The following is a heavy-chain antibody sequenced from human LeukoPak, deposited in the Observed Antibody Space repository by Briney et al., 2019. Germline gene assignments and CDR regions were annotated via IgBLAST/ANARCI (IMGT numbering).Heavy chain of an antibody. CDR1: GFTFSSYA. J-gene: IGHJ5*02. Sequence: PGGSLRLSCAASGFTFSSYAMHWVRQAPGKGPEWVAVISYDGSNKYYADSVKGRFTISRDNSKNTLYLQMNSLRAEDTAVYYCARDGVEFYNWFDPWGQGTLVTVSS. V-gene: IGHV3-30*04. CDR3: ARDGVEFYNWFDP. CDR2: ISYDGSNK. D-gene: IGHD2-21*01.